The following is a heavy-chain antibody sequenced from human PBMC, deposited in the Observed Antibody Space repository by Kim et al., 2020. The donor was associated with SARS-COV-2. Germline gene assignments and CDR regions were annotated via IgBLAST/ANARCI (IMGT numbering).Heavy chain of an antibody. D-gene: IGHD1-20*01. Sequence: SETLSLTCSVSGVSVNTNDYFCSWIRRPPGKGLEWIGYVHYSGTTNYNPSLKSRVTISVDTSKNQFSLKLTSVTAADTAVFYCAFLRGTWYVQFWGQGTRVTVSS. CDR1: GVSVNTNDYF. V-gene: IGHV4-61*08. CDR2: VHYSGTT. CDR3: AFLRGTWYVQF. J-gene: IGHJ4*02.